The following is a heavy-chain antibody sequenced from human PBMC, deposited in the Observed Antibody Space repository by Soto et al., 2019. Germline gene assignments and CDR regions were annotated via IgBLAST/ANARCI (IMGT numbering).Heavy chain of an antibody. CDR1: GGSISSADYY. CDR2: IYYSGST. Sequence: QVQLQESGPGLVKPSQTLSLTCTVSGGSISSADYYWSWIRQPPGKGLEWIGYIYYSGSTYYNPSLKSRVTIAVDTSKNHFSLKLSSVTAADTAVYYCDRVGTYYYDSSGPDFEYWGQGTLVTVSS. V-gene: IGHV4-30-4*01. D-gene: IGHD3-22*01. CDR3: DRVGTYYYDSSGPDFEY. J-gene: IGHJ4*02.